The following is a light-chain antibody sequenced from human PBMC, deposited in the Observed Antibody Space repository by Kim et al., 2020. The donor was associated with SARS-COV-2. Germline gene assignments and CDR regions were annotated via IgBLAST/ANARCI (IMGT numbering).Light chain of an antibody. CDR3: QQNYGTPT. CDR1: QTLSTY. J-gene: IGKJ2*01. Sequence: LSASVGDRVTMTCRASQTLSTYLNWYHQKLEKAPKLLIYATSNLQNGVPSSFSGSGSGTDFTLTISSLQPADFAIYYCQQNYGTPTFGQGTKLEI. CDR2: ATS. V-gene: IGKV1-39*01.